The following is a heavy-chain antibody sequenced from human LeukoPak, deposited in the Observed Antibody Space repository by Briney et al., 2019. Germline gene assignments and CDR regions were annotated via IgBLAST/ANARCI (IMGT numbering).Heavy chain of an antibody. J-gene: IGHJ5*02. CDR1: GFTFSSYG. CDR3: AKAGTPYGSGSNNWFDP. CDR2: IRYDGSNK. V-gene: IGHV3-30*02. Sequence: GGSLRLSCAASGFTFSSYGMHWVRQAPGKGLEWVAFIRYDGSNKYYADSVKGRFTISRDNSKNTLYLQMNSLRAEDTAVYYCAKAGTPYGSGSNNWFDPWGQGTLVTVSS. D-gene: IGHD3-10*01.